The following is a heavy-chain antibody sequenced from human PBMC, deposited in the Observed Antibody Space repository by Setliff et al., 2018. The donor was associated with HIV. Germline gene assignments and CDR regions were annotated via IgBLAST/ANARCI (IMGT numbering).Heavy chain of an antibody. J-gene: IGHJ6*02. CDR1: GGSISSHY. V-gene: IGHV4-59*11. Sequence: SETLSLTCTVSGGSISSHYWSWIRQPPGKGLEWIGYMYYSGSTNYNPSLKSRVTISVDTSKNQFSLKLTSVTAADTAVYYCARMDSSTWPDYYFYGMDVWGQGTTVTVSS. CDR2: MYYSGST. CDR3: ARMDSSTWPDYYFYGMDV. D-gene: IGHD2-2*01.